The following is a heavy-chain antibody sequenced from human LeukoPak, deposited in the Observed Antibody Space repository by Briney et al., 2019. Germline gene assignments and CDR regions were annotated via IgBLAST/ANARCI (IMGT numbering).Heavy chain of an antibody. J-gene: IGHJ6*02. CDR2: INPNSGGT. D-gene: IGHD3-9*01. CDR1: GYTFTGYY. Sequence: ASVKVSCKASGYTFTGYYMHWVRQAPGQGLEWMGRINPNSGGTNYAQKFQDRVTMTRDTSISTAYMELSRLRSDDTAVYYCARGGRDILTGYYTDFYYGMDVWGQGTTVTVSS. V-gene: IGHV1-2*06. CDR3: ARGGRDILTGYYTDFYYGMDV.